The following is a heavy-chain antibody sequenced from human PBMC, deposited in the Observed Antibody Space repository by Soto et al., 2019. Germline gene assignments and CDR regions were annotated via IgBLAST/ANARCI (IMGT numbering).Heavy chain of an antibody. CDR2: IMAVFGTA. J-gene: IGHJ6*02. D-gene: IGHD3-3*01. CDR1: GGNFRDYA. V-gene: IGHV1-69*01. CDR3: ATSRGFYVAMDV. Sequence: QVHLVQSGTEVKKPGSSVKVSCKASGGNFRDYAISWVRQAPGQGPEWMGGIMAVFGTATYAQKFQGRVTISADEFTTTAYLDLSSLTSGDAAVYYCATSRGFYVAMDVWGQGTTVTVSS.